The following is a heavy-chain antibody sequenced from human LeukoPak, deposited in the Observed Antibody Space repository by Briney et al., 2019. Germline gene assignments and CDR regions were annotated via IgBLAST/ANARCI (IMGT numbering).Heavy chain of an antibody. CDR3: ARYYYDSSGYSNWFDP. CDR2: INPNSGGT. CDR1: GYTFTGYY. V-gene: IGHV1-2*02. D-gene: IGHD3-22*01. J-gene: IGHJ5*02. Sequence: ASVKVSCKASGYTFTGYYMHWVRQAPGQGLEWMGWINPNSGGTNYARKFQGRVTMTRDTSISTAYMELSRLRSDDTAVYYCARYYYDSSGYSNWFDPWGQGTLVTVSS.